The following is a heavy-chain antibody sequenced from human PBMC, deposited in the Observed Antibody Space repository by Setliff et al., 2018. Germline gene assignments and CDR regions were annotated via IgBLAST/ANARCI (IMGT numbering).Heavy chain of an antibody. J-gene: IGHJ4*02. CDR2: IYTSGST. CDR3: ARQPSSGSYYNPRPYYFDY. D-gene: IGHD3-10*01. CDR1: GDSINENH. Sequence: PSETLSLTCNVSGDSINENHWTWIRQPPGKGLEWIGYIYTSGSTNYNPSLKSRVTISVDMSKNQFSLNLRSVTAADTAVYYCARQPSSGSYYNPRPYYFDYWGQGTLVTVSS. V-gene: IGHV4-4*08.